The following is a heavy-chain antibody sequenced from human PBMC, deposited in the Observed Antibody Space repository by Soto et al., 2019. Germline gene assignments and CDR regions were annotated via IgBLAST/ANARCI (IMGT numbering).Heavy chain of an antibody. CDR1: GCTFGSYA. D-gene: IGHD6-13*01. CDR2: ISGSGGST. J-gene: IGHJ4*02. CDR3: AKGDSSSWYAPDY. V-gene: IGHV3-23*01. Sequence: PGVSLRLSCAASGCTFGSYAMSWVRQAPGKGLEWVSAISGSGGSTYYADSVKGRFTISRDNSKNTLYLQMNSLRAEDTAVYYCAKGDSSSWYAPDYWGQGTLVTVSS.